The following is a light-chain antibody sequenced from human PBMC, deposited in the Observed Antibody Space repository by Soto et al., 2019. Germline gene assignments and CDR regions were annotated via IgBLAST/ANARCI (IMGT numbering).Light chain of an antibody. CDR3: QQYNSYSRT. V-gene: IGKV1-5*03. J-gene: IGKJ1*01. CDR1: QSISSW. Sequence: DIQMTQSPSTLSASVGXRVTITCRASQSISSWLAWYQQKPGKAPKLLIYKASSLESGVPSRFSGSGSGTEFTLTISSLQPDDFATYYCQQYNSYSRTFGQGTKVDIK. CDR2: KAS.